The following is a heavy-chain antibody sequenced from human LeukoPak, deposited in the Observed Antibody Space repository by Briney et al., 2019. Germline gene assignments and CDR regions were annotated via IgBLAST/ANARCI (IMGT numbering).Heavy chain of an antibody. Sequence: GGSLRLSCEASGFTFSSYWMTWVRQAPGKGLEWVANIKEDGSTKNYVDSGKGRFTISRDNAKNSLYLQMNSLRAEDTAVYYCATPLDYYDSSGYHQGGDWGQGTLVTVSS. CDR1: GFTFSSYW. CDR3: ATPLDYYDSSGYHQGGD. D-gene: IGHD3-22*01. V-gene: IGHV3-7*03. J-gene: IGHJ4*02. CDR2: IKEDGSTK.